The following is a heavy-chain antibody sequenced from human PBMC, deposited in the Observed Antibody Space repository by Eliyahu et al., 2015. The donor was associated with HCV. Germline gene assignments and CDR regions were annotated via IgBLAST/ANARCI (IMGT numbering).Heavy chain of an antibody. Sequence: EVQLVESGGDLVQPGGSLRLSCAASGFTFSAYSMNWVRQAPGKGLEWVSYISSSSSAIYYADSVKGRFTISRDNARNSLYLQMNSLKAEDTAVYYCASRQDYWGQGTLVTVSS. CDR1: GFTFSAYS. CDR3: ASRQDY. CDR2: ISSSSSAI. J-gene: IGHJ4*02. V-gene: IGHV3-48*04.